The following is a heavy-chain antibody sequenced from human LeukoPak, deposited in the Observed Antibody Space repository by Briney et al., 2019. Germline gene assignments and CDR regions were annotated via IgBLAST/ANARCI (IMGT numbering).Heavy chain of an antibody. Sequence: GGSLRLSCAASGFTVSSNYMSWVRQAPGKGLEWVSVIYSGGSTYYADSVKGRFTISRDNSKNTLYLQMNSLRAEDTAVYYCARDGTVGYSYVDYWGQGTLVTVSS. J-gene: IGHJ4*02. CDR2: IYSGGST. CDR1: GFTVSSNY. V-gene: IGHV3-66*01. D-gene: IGHD5-18*01. CDR3: ARDGTVGYSYVDY.